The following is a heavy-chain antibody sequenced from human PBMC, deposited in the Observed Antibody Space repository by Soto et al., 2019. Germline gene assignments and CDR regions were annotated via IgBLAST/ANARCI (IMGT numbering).Heavy chain of an antibody. CDR1: GYTFSDYY. V-gene: IGHV1-2*02. Sequence: ASVKVSCKASGYTFSDYYIHWVRQAPGQGLEWMGWINPNSGGTKYAPKFQGGVTMTRDTSITTAYMELSRLRSGDTAVYYCARELATAKPEGVDFWGQGTLVTVSS. D-gene: IGHD1-1*01. J-gene: IGHJ4*02. CDR3: ARELATAKPEGVDF. CDR2: INPNSGGT.